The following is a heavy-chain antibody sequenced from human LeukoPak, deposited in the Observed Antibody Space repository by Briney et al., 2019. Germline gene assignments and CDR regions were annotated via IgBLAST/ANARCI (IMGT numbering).Heavy chain of an antibody. D-gene: IGHD6-19*01. Sequence: PGGSLRLSCAVSGFSFSIYEMNWVRRAPGKGLEWVSNIGSSGAAIYYADSVRGRFTISRDNAKNSLYLQMNSLRAEDTAVYYCALLAVASDFDYWGQGALVTVSS. CDR2: IGSSGAAI. CDR3: ALLAVASDFDY. J-gene: IGHJ4*02. CDR1: GFSFSIYE. V-gene: IGHV3-48*03.